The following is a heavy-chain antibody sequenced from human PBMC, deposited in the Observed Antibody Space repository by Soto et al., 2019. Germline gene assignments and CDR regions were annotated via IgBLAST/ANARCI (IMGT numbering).Heavy chain of an antibody. Sequence: PGESLKISCKGSGYSFTSYWIGWVRQMPGKGLEWMGIIYPGDSDTRYSPSFQGQVTISADKSISTAYLQWSSLKASDTAMYYCASRIDGYNSILSSGPAIYFDYRGQGTLVTVSS. CDR2: IYPGDSDT. CDR3: ASRIDGYNSILSSGPAIYFDY. D-gene: IGHD5-12*01. J-gene: IGHJ4*02. CDR1: GYSFTSYW. V-gene: IGHV5-51*01.